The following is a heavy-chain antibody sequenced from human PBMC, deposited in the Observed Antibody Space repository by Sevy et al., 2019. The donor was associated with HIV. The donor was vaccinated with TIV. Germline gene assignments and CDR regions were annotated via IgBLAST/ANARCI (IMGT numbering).Heavy chain of an antibody. Sequence: GGSLRLSCAASGFTFSSYSMNWVRQAPGKGLEWVSSISSSGSYIYYSDSVKGRLTISRDNAKNSLYLQMNSLRAEDTSVYYCARDAYIVGAPFDYWGQGTLVTVSS. D-gene: IGHD1-26*01. CDR3: ARDAYIVGAPFDY. CDR2: ISSSGSYI. V-gene: IGHV3-21*01. J-gene: IGHJ4*02. CDR1: GFTFSSYS.